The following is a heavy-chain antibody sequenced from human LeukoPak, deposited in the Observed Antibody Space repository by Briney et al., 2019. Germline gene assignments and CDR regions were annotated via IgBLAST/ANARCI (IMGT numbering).Heavy chain of an antibody. CDR3: AKEETRAYGGD. CDR1: GFTFSSYA. V-gene: IGHV3-23*01. Sequence: QAGASLRLSCAASGFTFSSYAMSWVRQAPGKGLEWVSAISGSGTRTYYADSVKGRFTISRDNSKNTLCLQMNSLRAEDAAVYYCAKEETRAYGGDWGQGTLVTVSS. D-gene: IGHD4-23*01. J-gene: IGHJ4*02. CDR2: ISGSGTRT.